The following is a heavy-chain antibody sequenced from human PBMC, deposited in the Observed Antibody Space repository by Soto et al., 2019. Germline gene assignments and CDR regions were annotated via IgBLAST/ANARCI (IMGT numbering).Heavy chain of an antibody. CDR1: GFTFSSYA. D-gene: IGHD6-13*01. J-gene: IGHJ4*02. V-gene: IGHV3-23*01. Sequence: GWSLRLSCAASGFTFSSYAMSWVRQAPGKGLEWVSAISGSGGRTYYADSVKGRFTISRDNSKNTLYLQMNSLRAEDTDVYYCAKGGIEAAGSLHPFDYWGQGTLVIVSS. CDR3: AKGGIEAAGSLHPFDY. CDR2: ISGSGGRT.